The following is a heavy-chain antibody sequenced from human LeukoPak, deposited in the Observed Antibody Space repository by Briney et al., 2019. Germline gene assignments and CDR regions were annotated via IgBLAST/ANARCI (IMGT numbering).Heavy chain of an antibody. D-gene: IGHD3-9*01. CDR1: GFTFSSYS. J-gene: IGHJ5*02. CDR2: ISSSSSYI. V-gene: IGHV3-21*01. CDR3: ARDGHDNYDILTGYSWFDP. Sequence: GGSLRPSCAASGFTFSSYSMNWVRQAPGKGLEWVSSISSSSSYIYYADSVKGRFTISRDNAKDSLYLQMNSLRAEDTAVYYCARDGHDNYDILTGYSWFDPWGQGTLVTVSS.